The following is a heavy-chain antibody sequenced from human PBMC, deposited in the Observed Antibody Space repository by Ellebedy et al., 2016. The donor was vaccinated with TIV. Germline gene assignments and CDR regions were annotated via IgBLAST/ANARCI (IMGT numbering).Heavy chain of an antibody. J-gene: IGHJ4*02. D-gene: IGHD2-15*01. CDR2: IYHSGSI. Sequence: MPSETLSLTCSVSGSSVSSTRYYWVWIRQPPGKGLEWIGSIYHSGSIYYNPSLKSRVTISVDTSENHFSLKLSSVTAADTAVYYCARRAAGLSTKFDSWGQGALVTVSS. V-gene: IGHV4-39*02. CDR3: ARRAAGLSTKFDS. CDR1: GSSVSSTRYY.